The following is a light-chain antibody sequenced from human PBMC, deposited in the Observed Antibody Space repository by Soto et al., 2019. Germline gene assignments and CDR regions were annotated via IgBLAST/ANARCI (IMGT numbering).Light chain of an antibody. V-gene: IGLV2-14*01. CDR3: SSYTRSSSVL. CDR2: EVR. CDR1: SRDVVYYND. Sequence: QSALTQPASVSGSPGQSITISCTGTSRDVVYYNDVSWYQQHPGKAPKGLIYEVRNRPSGASSRFSGSKSGNTAFLTISGLQPEDEADYYCSSYTRSSSVLFGGGTKLTVL. J-gene: IGLJ2*01.